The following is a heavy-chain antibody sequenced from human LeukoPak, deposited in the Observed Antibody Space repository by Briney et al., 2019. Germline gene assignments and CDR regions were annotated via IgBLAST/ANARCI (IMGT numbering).Heavy chain of an antibody. Sequence: GGSLRLSCAASRFTFNSYAMSWVRQAPGKGLEWVSVIGGSNGITFYVGSVKGRFTISRDNSKDTLYLQMNSLRAEDTAVYYCARNENSGWGYFGYWGQGTLVTVSS. CDR2: IGGSNGIT. D-gene: IGHD5-12*01. CDR3: ARNENSGWGYFGY. CDR1: RFTFNSYA. V-gene: IGHV3-23*01. J-gene: IGHJ4*02.